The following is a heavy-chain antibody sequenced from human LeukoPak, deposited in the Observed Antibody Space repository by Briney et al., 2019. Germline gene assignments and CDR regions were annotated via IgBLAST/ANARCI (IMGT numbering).Heavy chain of an antibody. J-gene: IGHJ6*03. D-gene: IGHD4-17*01. V-gene: IGHV3-30*18. CDR2: ISYDGSNK. CDR1: GFIFSTSW. CDR3: AKDGATVTSSYMDV. Sequence: GGSLRLSCAASGFIFSTSWMHWVRQAPGKGLEWVAVISYDGSNKYYADSVKGRFTISRDNSKNTLYLQMNSLRAEDTAVYYCAKDGATVTSSYMDVWGKGTTVTVSS.